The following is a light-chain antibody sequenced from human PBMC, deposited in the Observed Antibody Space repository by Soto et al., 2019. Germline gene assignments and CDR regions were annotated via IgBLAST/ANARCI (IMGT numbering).Light chain of an antibody. V-gene: IGLV1-40*01. J-gene: IGLJ3*02. CDR1: SSNIGGGYD. Sequence: QSVLTQSPSVSGAPGQRVTISCTGSSSNIGGGYDVHWYQQLPGTAPKLLIHGDTKRPSGVADRFSGSKSGTSASLAITGLQAEDEADYYCQSYDRSLSAGVFGGGTKVTVL. CDR3: QSYDRSLSAGV. CDR2: GDT.